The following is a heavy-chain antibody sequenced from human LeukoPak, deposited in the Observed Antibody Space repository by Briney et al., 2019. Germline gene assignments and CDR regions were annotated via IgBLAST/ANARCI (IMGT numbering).Heavy chain of an antibody. V-gene: IGHV3-30-3*01. CDR3: ARMSRTAPRWDILTGYGYFQH. J-gene: IGHJ1*01. Sequence: GGSLRLSCAASGFTFSSYAMHWVRQAPGKGLEWVAVISYDGSNKYYADSVKGRFTISRDNSKNTLYLQMNSLRAEDTAVYYCARMSRTAPRWDILTGYGYFQHWGQGTLVTVSS. CDR1: GFTFSSYA. CDR2: ISYDGSNK. D-gene: IGHD3-9*01.